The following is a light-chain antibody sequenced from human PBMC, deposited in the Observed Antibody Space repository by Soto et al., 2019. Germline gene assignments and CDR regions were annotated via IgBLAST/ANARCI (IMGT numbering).Light chain of an antibody. J-gene: IGKJ1*01. CDR3: QQYNDWSRT. CDR2: GAS. CDR1: QSVSSN. V-gene: IGKV3-15*01. Sequence: DIVMTQSPAILSVSPGERATLSCRASQSVSSNLAWYQQKPGQAPRLLIFGASTRAAGIPARFSGSGSGIEFTLTISSLQSGDFAVYYCQQYNDWSRTFGQGTNVEVK.